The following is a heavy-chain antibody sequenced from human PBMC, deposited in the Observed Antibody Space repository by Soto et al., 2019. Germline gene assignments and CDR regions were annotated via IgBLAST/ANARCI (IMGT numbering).Heavy chain of an antibody. D-gene: IGHD2-2*01. CDR3: ARSQGSSTSLEIYYYYYYGMDV. J-gene: IGHJ6*02. Sequence: QVQLVQSVAEVQKPGSSVKVSCKASGGTFSSYAISWVRQAPGQGLEWMGGIIPISDTTNYAQKFQGRVTITADESTSTASMELSSLRSEDTAVYYCARSQGSSTSLEIYYYYYYGMDVWGQGTTVTVSS. CDR2: IIPISDTT. CDR1: GGTFSSYA. V-gene: IGHV1-69*01.